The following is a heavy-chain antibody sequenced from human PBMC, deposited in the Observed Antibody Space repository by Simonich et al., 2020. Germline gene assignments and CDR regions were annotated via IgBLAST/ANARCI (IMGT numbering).Heavy chain of an antibody. CDR3: ARFRGRYFDWLFDY. J-gene: IGHJ4*02. CDR1: GFTFSSYW. CDR2: IKQDGSEK. V-gene: IGHV3-7*01. Sequence: EVQLVESGGGLVQPGGSLRLSCAASGFTFSSYWMSWVRQAPGKGREWVVNIKQDGSEKNYVDSVKGRFTISRDNAKNSLYLQMNSLRAEDTAVYYCARFRGRYFDWLFDYWGQGTLVTVSS. D-gene: IGHD3-9*01.